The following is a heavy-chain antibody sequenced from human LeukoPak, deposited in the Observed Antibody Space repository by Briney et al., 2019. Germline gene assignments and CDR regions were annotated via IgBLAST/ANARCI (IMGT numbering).Heavy chain of an antibody. D-gene: IGHD6-19*01. CDR1: GGSISSYY. CDR2: IYYSGST. J-gene: IGHJ4*02. V-gene: IGHV4-59*08. CDR3: ARRYSSGWIDY. Sequence: SETLSLTCTVSGGSISSYYWSWIRQAPGKGLEWIGYIYYSGSTNYNPSLKSRVTISVDTSKNQFSLKLSSVTAADTAVYYCARRYSSGWIDYWGQGTLVTVSS.